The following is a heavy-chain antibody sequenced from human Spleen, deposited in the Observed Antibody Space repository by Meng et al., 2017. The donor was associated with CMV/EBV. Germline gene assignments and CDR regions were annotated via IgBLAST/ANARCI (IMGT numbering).Heavy chain of an antibody. V-gene: IGHV4-59*01. CDR3: ARGWLASYYYGMDV. D-gene: IGHD6-19*01. CDR1: GGSISSYY. J-gene: IGHJ6*02. Sequence: SETLSLTCTVSGGSISSYYWSWIRQPPGKGLEWIGYIYYSGSTNYNPSLKSRVTISVDTSKNQFSLKLSSVTAADTAVYNCARGWLASYYYGMDVWGQGTTVTVSS. CDR2: IYYSGST.